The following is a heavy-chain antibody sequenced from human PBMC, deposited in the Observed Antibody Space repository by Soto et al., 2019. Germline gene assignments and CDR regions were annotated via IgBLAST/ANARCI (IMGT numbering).Heavy chain of an antibody. CDR3: ARYSTAWRRRAYSGRCSDAFDI. D-gene: IGHD1-26*01. CDR1: GYTFTSNG. Sequence: ASVKASSNASGYTFTSNGFVWVRQAPRRRPEWMGWISTYNGDTKYIQSLPPKVTITTDTSTNTGYLALRSPSPDDPAMDLRARYSTAWRRRAYSGRCSDAFDIWGQGTMVTVSS. CDR2: ISTYNGDT. V-gene: IGHV1-18*04. J-gene: IGHJ3*02.